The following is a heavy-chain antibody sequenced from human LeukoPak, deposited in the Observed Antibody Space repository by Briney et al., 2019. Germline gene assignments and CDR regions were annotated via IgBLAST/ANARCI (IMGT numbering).Heavy chain of an antibody. V-gene: IGHV1-69*04. J-gene: IGHJ4*02. CDR3: ARVEDYGGSFDY. CDR1: GGTFSSYA. D-gene: IGHD4-23*01. CDR2: IIPILGIA. Sequence: GASVKVSCKASGGTFSSYAISWVRQAPGQGLEWMGRIIPILGIANYAQKFQGRVTITADKSTSTAYMGLSSLRSEDTAVYYCARVEDYGGSFDYWGQGTLVTVSS.